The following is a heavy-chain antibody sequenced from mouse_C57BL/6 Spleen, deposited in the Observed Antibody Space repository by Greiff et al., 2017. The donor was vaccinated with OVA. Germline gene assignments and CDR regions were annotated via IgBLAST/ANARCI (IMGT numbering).Heavy chain of an antibody. Sequence: QVQLQQSGPGLVQPSQSLSITCTVSGFSLTSYGVHWVRQPPGKGLEWLGVIWSGGSTDYNAAFISRLSISKDNSKSQVFFKMNILQADDTAIYYCAKYSVDGYYVGWYFDVWGTGTTVTVSS. CDR2: IWSGGST. CDR1: GFSLTSYG. CDR3: AKYSVDGYYVGWYFDV. J-gene: IGHJ1*03. D-gene: IGHD2-3*01. V-gene: IGHV2-4*01.